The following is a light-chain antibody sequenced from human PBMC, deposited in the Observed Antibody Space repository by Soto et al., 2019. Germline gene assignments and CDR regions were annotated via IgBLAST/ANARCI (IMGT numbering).Light chain of an antibody. V-gene: IGKV3-11*01. CDR3: QQRRA. CDR1: PRFSHH. J-gene: IGKJ3*01. Sequence: EIGLTQSPATLSFSSGEKATLSLQASPRFSHHLAWYQQEPGQAPRLLIFDSSNRATGIPARFSGSGSGTDFTLTISSLEPEDFAVYYCQQRRAFGPGTKVDIK. CDR2: DSS.